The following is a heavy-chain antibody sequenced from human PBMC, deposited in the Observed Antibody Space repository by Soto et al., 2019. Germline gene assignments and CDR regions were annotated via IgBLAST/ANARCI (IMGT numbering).Heavy chain of an antibody. J-gene: IGHJ6*02. Sequence: SETLSLTCTVSGGSISSYYWSWIRQPPGKGLEWIGYIYYSGSTNYNPSLKSRVTISVDTSKNQFSLKLSSVTAADTAVYYCARDGRYYYGMDVWGQGTTVTVSS. CDR3: ARDGRYYYGMDV. V-gene: IGHV4-59*01. CDR1: GGSISSYY. CDR2: IYYSGST.